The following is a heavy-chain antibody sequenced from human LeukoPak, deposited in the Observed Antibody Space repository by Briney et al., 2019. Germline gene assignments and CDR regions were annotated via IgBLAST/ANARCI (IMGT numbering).Heavy chain of an antibody. CDR2: INSDGTIT. J-gene: IGHJ4*02. Sequence: PGGSLRPSCAASGFTFTSYWMHWVRQAPGKGLVWLSRINSDGTITSYADSLEGRLTISRDNAKNTVYLQMNSLRAEDTAVYYCARPGVGFDYWGQGALVTVSS. CDR3: ARPGVGFDY. V-gene: IGHV3-74*01. CDR1: GFTFTSYW.